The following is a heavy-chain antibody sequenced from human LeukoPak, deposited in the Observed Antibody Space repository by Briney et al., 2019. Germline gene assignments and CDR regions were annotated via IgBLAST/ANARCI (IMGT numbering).Heavy chain of an antibody. D-gene: IGHD1-26*01. V-gene: IGHV1-2*02. CDR2: INPNSGGT. CDR3: ARVLSVVGGKGGNWFDP. CDR1: GYTFTGYY. Sequence: GASVKVSCKASGYTFTGYYMHWVRQAPGQGLEWMGWINPNSGGTNYAQKFQGRVTMTGDTSISTAYMELSRLRSDDTAVYYCARVLSVVGGKGGNWFDPWGQGTLVTVSS. J-gene: IGHJ5*02.